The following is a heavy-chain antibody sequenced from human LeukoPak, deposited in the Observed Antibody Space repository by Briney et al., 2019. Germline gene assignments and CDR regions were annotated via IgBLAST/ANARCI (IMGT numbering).Heavy chain of an antibody. V-gene: IGHV5-51*01. Sequence: NRGESLKISSKGSGYSFTSYWIGWVRQMPGKGLEWMGIIYPGDSDTRYSPSFQGQVTISADKSISTAYLQWSSLKASDTAMYYCAGHAPRWLQSKLGFDPWGQGTLVTVSS. CDR2: IYPGDSDT. D-gene: IGHD5-24*01. CDR1: GYSFTSYW. CDR3: AGHAPRWLQSKLGFDP. J-gene: IGHJ5*02.